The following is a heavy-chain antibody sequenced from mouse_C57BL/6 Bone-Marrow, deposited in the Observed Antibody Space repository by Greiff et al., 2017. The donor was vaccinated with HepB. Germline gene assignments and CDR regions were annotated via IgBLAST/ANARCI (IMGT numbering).Heavy chain of an antibody. J-gene: IGHJ4*01. CDR2: INYDGSST. Sequence: EVMLVESEGGLVQPGRSMKLSCTASGFTFSDYYMAWVRQVPEKGLEWVANINYDGSSTYYLDSLKSRFIISRDNAKNILYLQMSSLKSEDTATYYCARDCRYGSRPGAMDYWGQGTSVTVSS. CDR1: GFTFSDYY. V-gene: IGHV5-16*01. CDR3: ARDCRYGSRPGAMDY. D-gene: IGHD1-1*01.